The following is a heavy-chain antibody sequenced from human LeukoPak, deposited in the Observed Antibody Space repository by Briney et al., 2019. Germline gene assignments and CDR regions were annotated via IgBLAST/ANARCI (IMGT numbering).Heavy chain of an antibody. V-gene: IGHV3-7*01. CDR1: GFTFSSYW. J-gene: IGHJ4*02. CDR2: IQQDGSEK. D-gene: IGHD1-26*01. CDR3: ARGGSYGSFDY. Sequence: PGGSLRLSCAASGFTFSSYWMSWVRQTPGKGLEWVANIQQDGSEKNYVDSVKGRFTISRDTAKNSLYLQMNSLRAEDTAVYYCARGGSYGSFDYWGQGTLVTVCS.